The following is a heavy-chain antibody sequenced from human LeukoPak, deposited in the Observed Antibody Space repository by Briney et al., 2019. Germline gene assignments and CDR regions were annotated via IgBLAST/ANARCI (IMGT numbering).Heavy chain of an antibody. V-gene: IGHV1-18*01. CDR2: ISAYNGNT. Sequence: ASVKVSCKASGYTFTSYGISWVRQAPGQGLEWMGWISAYNGNTNYAQKLQGRVTMTTDTSTSTAYMELRSLRSDDTAVYYCARVGASEHTNYYYMDVWGKGTTVTISS. CDR3: ARVGASEHTNYYYMDV. CDR1: GYTFTSYG. D-gene: IGHD5/OR15-5a*01. J-gene: IGHJ6*03.